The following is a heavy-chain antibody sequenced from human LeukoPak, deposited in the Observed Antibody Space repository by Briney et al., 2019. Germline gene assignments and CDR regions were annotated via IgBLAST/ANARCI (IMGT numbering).Heavy chain of an antibody. CDR3: ARPYYYDSRIDP. CDR1: GGSISSGDYY. J-gene: IGHJ5*02. Sequence: PSQTLSLTCTVSGGSISSGDYYWSWIRQPPGKGLECIGYMYYSGRTYYNPSLKSRATISIDTSKNQFSLKLRSVTAADTAVYYCARPYYYDSRIDPWGQGTLVTVSS. D-gene: IGHD3-22*01. V-gene: IGHV4-30-4*01. CDR2: MYYSGRT.